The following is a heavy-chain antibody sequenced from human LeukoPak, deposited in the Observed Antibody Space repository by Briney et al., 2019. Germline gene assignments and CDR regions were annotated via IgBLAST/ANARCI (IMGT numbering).Heavy chain of an antibody. J-gene: IGHJ4*02. CDR2: IIPIFGTA. CDR1: GGTFSSYA. Sequence: ASVKVSCKASGGTFSSYAISWVRQAPGQWLEWMGGIIPIFGTANYAQKFQGRVTITADESTSTAYMELSSLRSEDTAVYYCAGVLRGDPGRWSWAFDYWGQGTLVTVSS. D-gene: IGHD3-10*01. V-gene: IGHV1-69*13. CDR3: AGVLRGDPGRWSWAFDY.